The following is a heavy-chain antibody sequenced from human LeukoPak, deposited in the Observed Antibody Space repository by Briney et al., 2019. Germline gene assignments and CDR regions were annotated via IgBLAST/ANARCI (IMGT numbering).Heavy chain of an antibody. CDR1: GGSFSGYY. J-gene: IGHJ5*02. CDR3: AGRIAAAAHNWFDP. V-gene: IGHV4-34*01. CDR2: INHSGST. D-gene: IGHD6-13*01. Sequence: SETLSLTCAVYGGSFSGYYWSWTRQPPGKGLEWIGEINHSGSTTYNPSLKSRVTILVDTSKNQFSLKLSSVTAADTAVFYCAGRIAAAAHNWFDPWGQGTLVTVSS.